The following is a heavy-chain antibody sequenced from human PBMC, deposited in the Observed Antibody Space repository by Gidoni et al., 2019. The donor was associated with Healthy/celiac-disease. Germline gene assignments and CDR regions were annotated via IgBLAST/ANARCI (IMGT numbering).Heavy chain of an antibody. Sequence: QAQLVQSGAEVKKPGSAAKVSCQAPGGTLSRHAISWVRQPPGQGIEWMGGIIPIFGTANYTQKFQGRVTITAYKSTSTAYMELGSLRSEDAAVYFYARDGGMAAPQVEDFQHWGQGTLVTVSS. CDR3: ARDGGMAAPQVEDFQH. D-gene: IGHD6-13*01. J-gene: IGHJ1*01. CDR2: IIPIFGTA. V-gene: IGHV1-69*06. CDR1: GGTLSRHA.